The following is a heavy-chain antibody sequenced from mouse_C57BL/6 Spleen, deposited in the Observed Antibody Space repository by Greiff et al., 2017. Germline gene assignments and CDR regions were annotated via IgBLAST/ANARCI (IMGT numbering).Heavy chain of an antibody. CDR1: GYAFSSSW. D-gene: IGHD2-5*01. Sequence: QVQLQQSGPELVKPGASVKISCKASGYAFSSSWMNWVKQRPGKGLEWIGRIYPGDGDTNYNGKFKGKATLTADKSSSTAYMQLSSLTSEDSAVYFCARSDYSNSCAYWGQGTLVTVSA. J-gene: IGHJ3*01. CDR3: ARSDYSNSCAY. CDR2: IYPGDGDT. V-gene: IGHV1-82*01.